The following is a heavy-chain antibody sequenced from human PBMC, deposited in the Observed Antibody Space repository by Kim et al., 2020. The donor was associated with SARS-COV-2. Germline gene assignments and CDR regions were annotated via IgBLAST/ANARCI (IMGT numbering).Heavy chain of an antibody. CDR2: ISATGST. J-gene: IGHJ4*02. D-gene: IGHD1-1*01. CDR1: GDSISGYTYY. V-gene: IGHV4-61*02. CDR3: AREGRWSTYLDY. Sequence: SETLSLTCTVSGDSISGYTYYWNWIRQPAGKGLEWIGRISATGSTNYNPSLKSRVTISVDTSKNQFSLKLTSVTAADTAVYYCAREGRWSTYLDYWGQGTLVTVSS.